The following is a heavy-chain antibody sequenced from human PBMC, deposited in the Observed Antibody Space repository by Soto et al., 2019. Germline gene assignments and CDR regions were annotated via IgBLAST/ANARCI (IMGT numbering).Heavy chain of an antibody. Sequence: QVQLVQSGAEVKKPGASVKVSCKASGNTFTNYDINWVRQATGQGLEYLGWMNPNSGDTAYVQKFQGRVTMTWDTSITTAYMELPSLRSEATAVYFCARGVKYGAYSRWFDPWGQGTLVTVSS. CDR3: ARGVKYGAYSRWFDP. CDR2: MNPNSGDT. J-gene: IGHJ5*02. D-gene: IGHD4-17*01. V-gene: IGHV1-8*01. CDR1: GNTFTNYD.